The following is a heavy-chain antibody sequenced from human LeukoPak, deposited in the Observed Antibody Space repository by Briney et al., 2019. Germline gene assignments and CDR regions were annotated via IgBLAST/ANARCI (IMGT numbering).Heavy chain of an antibody. CDR3: ARGGDNSYGDY. V-gene: IGHV1-2*02. D-gene: IGHD5-18*01. CDR2: INPNSGGT. J-gene: IGHJ4*02. CDR1: GYTFTAYW. Sequence: GASVKVSCKASGYTFTAYWMHWVRQAPGQGLEWMGWINPNSGGTTYAQKFRGRVTMTRNISISTAYMELNSLTSDDTAVFYCARGGDNSYGDYWGQGALVTVSS.